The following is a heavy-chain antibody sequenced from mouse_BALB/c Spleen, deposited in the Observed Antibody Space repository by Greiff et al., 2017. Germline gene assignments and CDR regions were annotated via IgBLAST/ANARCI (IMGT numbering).Heavy chain of an antibody. Sequence: EVQLVESGGGLVQPGGSRKLSCAASGFTFSSFGMHWVRQAPEKGLEWVAYISSGSSTIYYADTVKGRFTISRDNPKNTLFLQMTSLRSEDTAMYYCARGEVRRNFDYWGQGTTLTVSS. CDR1: GFTFSSFG. D-gene: IGHD2-14*01. J-gene: IGHJ2*01. V-gene: IGHV5-17*02. CDR3: ARGEVRRNFDY. CDR2: ISSGSSTI.